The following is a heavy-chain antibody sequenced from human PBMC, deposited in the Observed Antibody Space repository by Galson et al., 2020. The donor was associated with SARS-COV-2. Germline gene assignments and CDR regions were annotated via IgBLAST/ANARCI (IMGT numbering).Heavy chain of an antibody. Sequence: ASETLSLTCAVSGGSISSDNWWSWVRQPPGKGLQWIGEIHHGGRTNYNPSLKSRVTISVDKSTNQFSLKLSSVTAADTAVYYCASAGGVGGICPHWGQGTLVTVSS. CDR2: IHHGGRT. J-gene: IGHJ4*02. D-gene: IGHD6-19*01. CDR1: GGSISSDNW. V-gene: IGHV4-4*02. CDR3: ASAGGVGGICPH.